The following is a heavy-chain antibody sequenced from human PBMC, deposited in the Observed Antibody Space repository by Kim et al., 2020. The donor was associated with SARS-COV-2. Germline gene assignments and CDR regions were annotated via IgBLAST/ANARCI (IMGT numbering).Heavy chain of an antibody. CDR3: IRATFYGTNGNPFDY. Sequence: GGSLRLSCAASGFTFSNYWLNWVRQAPGEGLVWVSRIVPDGSSTDYADSVEGRFTISRDNAKNTLYLQVNSLRADDTAVYSCIRATFYGTNGNPFDYWGPGTLVTVSS. V-gene: IGHV3-74*01. CDR1: GFTFSNYW. CDR2: IVPDGSST. D-gene: IGHD2-8*01. J-gene: IGHJ4*02.